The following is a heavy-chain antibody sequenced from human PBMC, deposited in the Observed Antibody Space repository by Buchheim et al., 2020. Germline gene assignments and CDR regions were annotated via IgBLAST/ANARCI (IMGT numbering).Heavy chain of an antibody. Sequence: EVLLVQSGAEVKKPGESLKISCKGSGYTFTNYWIVWVRQMPGKGLEWMGIMHPGDADTRYSPSFQGRVTISADRSISTAHLQWRSLEASDTAMYYCAIAVADSDAFDIWGQGT. J-gene: IGHJ3*02. CDR1: GYTFTNYW. CDR2: MHPGDADT. CDR3: AIAVADSDAFDI. V-gene: IGHV5-51*01. D-gene: IGHD6-19*01.